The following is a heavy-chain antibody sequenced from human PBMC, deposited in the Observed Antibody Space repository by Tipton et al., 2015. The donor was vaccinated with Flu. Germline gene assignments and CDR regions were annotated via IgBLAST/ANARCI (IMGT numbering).Heavy chain of an antibody. CDR1: GGSISSSSYY. V-gene: IGHV4-61*05. CDR2: IYYSGST. D-gene: IGHD6-13*01. Sequence: TLSLTCTVSGGSISSSSYYWSWIRQPPGKGLEWIGYIYYSGSTHYNPSLKSRVTISVDTSKNQFSLKLSSVAAADTAVYYCARHGYSSSWTPMGYYYGMDVWGQGTTVTVSS. CDR3: ARHGYSSSWTPMGYYYGMDV. J-gene: IGHJ6*02.